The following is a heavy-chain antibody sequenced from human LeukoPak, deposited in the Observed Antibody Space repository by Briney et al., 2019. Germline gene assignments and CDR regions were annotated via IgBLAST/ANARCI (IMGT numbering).Heavy chain of an antibody. J-gene: IGHJ4*02. Sequence: HTGGSLRLSCAASGFTFSSYAMSWVRQAPGKGLEWVSAISGSGGSTYYADSVKGRFTISRDNSKNTLYLQMNSLRAEDTAVYYCAKELGAYRVGFDYWGQGTLVTVSS. CDR3: AKELGAYRVGFDY. D-gene: IGHD1-26*01. V-gene: IGHV3-23*01. CDR2: ISGSGGST. CDR1: GFTFSSYA.